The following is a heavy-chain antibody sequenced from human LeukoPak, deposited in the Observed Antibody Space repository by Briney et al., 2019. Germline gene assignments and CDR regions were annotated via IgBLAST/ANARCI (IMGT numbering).Heavy chain of an antibody. J-gene: IGHJ6*03. CDR2: FDPEDGET. CDR3: ATYTSSTPYYYMDV. Sequence: ASVKVSCKVSGDTLTELSMHWVRQAPGKGLEWMGGFDPEDGETIYAQKFQGRVTMTEDTSTDTAYMELSSLRSEDTAVYYCATYTSSTPYYYMDVWGKGTTVTVSS. CDR1: GDTLTELS. V-gene: IGHV1-24*01. D-gene: IGHD2-2*01.